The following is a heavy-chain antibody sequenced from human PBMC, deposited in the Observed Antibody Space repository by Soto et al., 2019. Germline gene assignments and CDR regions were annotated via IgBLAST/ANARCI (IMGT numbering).Heavy chain of an antibody. Sequence: PGGSLRLSCAASGFTFSSYAMHWVRQAPGKGLEYVAVISYDGSNKYYADSVKGRFTISRDNSKNTLYLQMNSLRAEDTAVYYCARDYYDSSGYAYFDYWGQGTLVTVSS. CDR3: ARDYYDSSGYAYFDY. J-gene: IGHJ4*02. CDR2: ISYDGSNK. D-gene: IGHD3-22*01. V-gene: IGHV3-30-3*01. CDR1: GFTFSSYA.